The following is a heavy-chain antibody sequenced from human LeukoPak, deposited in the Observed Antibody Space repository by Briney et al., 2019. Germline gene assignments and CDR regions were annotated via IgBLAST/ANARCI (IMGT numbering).Heavy chain of an antibody. CDR1: GFTFSSYS. V-gene: IGHV3-21*01. D-gene: IGHD1-26*01. Sequence: GGSLRLSCAASGFTFSSYSMNWVRQAPGKGLEWVSSISSSSSYIYYADSVKGRFTISRDNAKNSLYLQMNSLRAEDTAVYYCAKDPYSGSYHGSDYWGQGTLVTVSS. J-gene: IGHJ4*02. CDR2: ISSSSSYI. CDR3: AKDPYSGSYHGSDY.